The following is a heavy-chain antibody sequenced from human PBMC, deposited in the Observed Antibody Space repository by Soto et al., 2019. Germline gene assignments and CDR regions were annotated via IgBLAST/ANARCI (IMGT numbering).Heavy chain of an antibody. CDR3: ARDREYYDSSGLYFDY. J-gene: IGHJ4*02. CDR2: TYYGWNT. CDR1: GGSISNYY. Sequence: SETLSLTCSVSGGSISNYYWSWIRQPPGKGLEWIGYTYYGWNTNYNPSLKSRVTISVDTSKNQFSLKLISVTAADTAVYYCARDREYYDSSGLYFDYWGQGTLVTVSS. V-gene: IGHV4-59*01. D-gene: IGHD3-22*01.